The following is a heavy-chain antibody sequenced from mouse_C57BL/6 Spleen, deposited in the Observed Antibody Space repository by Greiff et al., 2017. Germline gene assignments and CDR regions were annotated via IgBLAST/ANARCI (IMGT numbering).Heavy chain of an antibody. Sequence: DVKLVESGGGLVKPGGSLKLSCAASGFTFSSYTMSWVRQTPEKRLEWVATISGGGGNTYYPDSVKGRFTISRDNAKNTLYLQMSSLRSEDTALYYCAREGLTGTLYYAMDYWGQGTSVTVSS. CDR2: ISGGGGNT. J-gene: IGHJ4*01. CDR3: AREGLTGTLYYAMDY. CDR1: GFTFSSYT. V-gene: IGHV5-9*01. D-gene: IGHD4-1*01.